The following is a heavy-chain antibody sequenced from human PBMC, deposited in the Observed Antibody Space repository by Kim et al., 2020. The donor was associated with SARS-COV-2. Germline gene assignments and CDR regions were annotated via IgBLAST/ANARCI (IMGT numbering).Heavy chain of an antibody. J-gene: IGHJ4*02. V-gene: IGHV4-61*07. CDR3: ARHYGSGRGYDY. D-gene: IGHD3-10*01. Sequence: YSPSLKSRVIISVDTSNNQFSLKLNSVTAADTAVYYCARHYGSGRGYDYWGQGLLVTVSS.